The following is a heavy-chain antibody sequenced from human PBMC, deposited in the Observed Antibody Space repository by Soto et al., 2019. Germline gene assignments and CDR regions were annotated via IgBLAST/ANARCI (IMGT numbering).Heavy chain of an antibody. Sequence: PSETLSLTCTVSGGSIGSYYWSWIRQPPGKGLEWIGYIYYSGSTNYNPSLKSRVTISVDTSKNQFSLKLSSVTAADTAVYYCAREARAVLVPAASFFFDYWGQGTLVTVSS. J-gene: IGHJ4*02. D-gene: IGHD2-2*01. CDR2: IYYSGST. CDR3: AREARAVLVPAASFFFDY. CDR1: GGSIGSYY. V-gene: IGHV4-59*01.